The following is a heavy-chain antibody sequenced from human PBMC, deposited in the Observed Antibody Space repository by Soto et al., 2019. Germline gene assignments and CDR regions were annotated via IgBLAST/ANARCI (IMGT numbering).Heavy chain of an antibody. CDR2: IYHSGST. V-gene: IGHV4-4*02. CDR3: ARDGRDYGDPAGVD. CDR1: SGSISSSNW. J-gene: IGHJ4*02. Sequence: SETLSLTCAASSGSISSSNWWSWVRQPPGKGLEWIGEIYHSGSTNYNPSLKSRVTISVDKSKNQFSLKLSSVTAADTAVYYCARDGRDYGDPAGVDWGQGTLVTVSS. D-gene: IGHD4-17*01.